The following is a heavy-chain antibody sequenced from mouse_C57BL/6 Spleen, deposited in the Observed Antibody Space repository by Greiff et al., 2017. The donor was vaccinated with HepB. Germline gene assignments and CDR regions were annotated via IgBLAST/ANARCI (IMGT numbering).Heavy chain of an antibody. CDR1: GFTFSDYG. CDR3: GSNYGGMDY. V-gene: IGHV5-17*01. Sequence: EVQLVESGGGLVKPGGSLKLSCAASGFTFSDYGMHWVRQAPEKGLEWVAYIRSGRSTIYYADTVKGRFTISRDNAKTTLFLQMTSLRSEDTAMYYCGSNYGGMDYWGQGTSVTVSS. CDR2: IRSGRSTI. J-gene: IGHJ4*01. D-gene: IGHD2-5*01.